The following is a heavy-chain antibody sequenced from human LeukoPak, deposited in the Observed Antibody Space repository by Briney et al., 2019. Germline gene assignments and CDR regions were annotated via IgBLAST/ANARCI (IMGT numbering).Heavy chain of an antibody. Sequence: GGSLRLSCAASGFTFSSYGMHWVRQAPGKGLEWVAVISYDGSNKYYADSVKGRFTISRDNSKNTLYLQMNSLRAEDTAVYYCAKDGDTPHIAAAGTGEVDYWGQGTLVTVSS. D-gene: IGHD6-13*01. CDR2: ISYDGSNK. V-gene: IGHV3-30*18. CDR1: GFTFSSYG. J-gene: IGHJ4*02. CDR3: AKDGDTPHIAAAGTGEVDY.